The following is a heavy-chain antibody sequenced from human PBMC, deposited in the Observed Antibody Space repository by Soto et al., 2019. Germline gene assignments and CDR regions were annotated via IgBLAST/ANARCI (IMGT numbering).Heavy chain of an antibody. CDR1: GGTFSSYA. Sequence: QVQLVQSGAEVKKPGSSVKVSCKASGGTFSSYAISWVRQAPGQGLEWMGGIIPIFGTANYAQKFQGRVTRTADEATSTAHMELSSLGSEDTAGYYGARPLGATIRGWFDPWGQGTLVTVSS. V-gene: IGHV1-69*12. CDR2: IIPIFGTA. D-gene: IGHD5-12*01. J-gene: IGHJ5*02. CDR3: ARPLGATIRGWFDP.